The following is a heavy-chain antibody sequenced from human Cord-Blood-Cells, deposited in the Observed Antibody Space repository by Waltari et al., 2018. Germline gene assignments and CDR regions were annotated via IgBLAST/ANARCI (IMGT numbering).Heavy chain of an antibody. V-gene: IGHV4-30-4*08. J-gene: IGHJ4*02. D-gene: IGHD5-12*01. CDR1: GGSLSSGDYY. CDR2: IYYSGST. CDR3: ARGRGGYSGYDDY. Sequence: QVQLQESGPGLVKPSQTLSLTCTVSGGSLSSGDYYWSWIPQPPGKGLEWIGYIYYSGSTYYNPSLKSRVTISVDTSKNQFSLKLSSVTAADTAVYYCARGRGGYSGYDDYWGQGTLVTVSS.